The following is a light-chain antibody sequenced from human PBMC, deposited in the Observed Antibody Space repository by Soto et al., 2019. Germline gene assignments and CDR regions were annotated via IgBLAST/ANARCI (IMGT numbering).Light chain of an antibody. V-gene: IGKV1-17*01. CDR2: ATS. CDR3: QQYNNWPWT. J-gene: IGKJ1*01. CDR1: QGIRND. Sequence: DIQMTQSPSTLSGSVGDRVTITCRASQGIRNDLGWYQQKPGKAPKRLIYATSSLQSGVPSRFSGSGSGTDFTLTISSLQSEDFAVYYCQQYNNWPWTFGQGTKVDI.